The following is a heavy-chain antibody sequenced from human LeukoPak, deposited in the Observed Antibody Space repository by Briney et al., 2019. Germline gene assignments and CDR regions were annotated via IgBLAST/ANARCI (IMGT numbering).Heavy chain of an antibody. D-gene: IGHD6-6*01. Sequence: PGGSLRLSCAASGFTLSSYAMSWVRQAPGKGLEWVSSISASGGSTNYADSVKGRFTISRDNSKNTLYLQMNSLRAEDTAVYYCAKDLGVGAARPAEPDYWGQGTLVTVSS. CDR2: ISASGGST. CDR3: AKDLGVGAARPAEPDY. V-gene: IGHV3-23*01. CDR1: GFTLSSYA. J-gene: IGHJ4*02.